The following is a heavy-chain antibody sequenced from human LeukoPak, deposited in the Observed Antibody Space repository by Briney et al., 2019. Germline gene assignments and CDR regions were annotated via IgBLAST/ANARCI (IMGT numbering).Heavy chain of an antibody. CDR3: ARAVAGLFEY. CDR2: IYPNSGGT. J-gene: IGHJ4*02. D-gene: IGHD6-19*01. CDR1: RYTFTGDY. V-gene: IGHV1-2*02. Sequence: ASLKVSCEASRYTFTGDYMHWVRQAPGQRVEWMGWIYPNSGGTNYAQKFQGGVTMSRDTSISTDYMELSKLRSDDRAGYYCARAVAGLFEYWGQGTMVTVSS.